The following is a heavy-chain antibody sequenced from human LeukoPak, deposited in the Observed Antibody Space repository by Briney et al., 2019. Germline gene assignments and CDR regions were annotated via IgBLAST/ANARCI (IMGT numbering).Heavy chain of an antibody. Sequence: GGSLRLSCVDSGSTFSRRTMNWVRQAPGKGLEWLSSIGATSRDKYYAGSVRGRFTISRDNARNSLYLQMGSLRAEDTAVYYCATYTHWVAGDVWGQGTTVTVSS. CDR1: GSTFSRRT. V-gene: IGHV3-21*01. CDR3: ATYTHWVAGDV. J-gene: IGHJ6*02. CDR2: IGATSRDK. D-gene: IGHD3-16*01.